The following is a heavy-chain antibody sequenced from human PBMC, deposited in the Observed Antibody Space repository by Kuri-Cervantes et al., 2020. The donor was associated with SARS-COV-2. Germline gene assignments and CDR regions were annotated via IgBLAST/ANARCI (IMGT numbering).Heavy chain of an antibody. CDR2: IYHSGST. Sequence: SCTVSGGSISSGGYYWSWIRQPPGKGLEWIGYIYHSGSTYYNPSLKSRVTISVDRSKNQFSLKLSSVTAADTAVYYCARLPLLGGATYYYYYMDVWGKGTTVTVSS. J-gene: IGHJ6*03. D-gene: IGHD3-10*01. V-gene: IGHV4-30-2*01. CDR1: GGSISSGGYY. CDR3: ARLPLLGGATYYYYYMDV.